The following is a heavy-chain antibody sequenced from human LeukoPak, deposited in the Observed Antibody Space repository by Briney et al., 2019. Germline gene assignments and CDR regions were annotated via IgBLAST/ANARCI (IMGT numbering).Heavy chain of an antibody. CDR3: AKAFMVRGVITPGY. J-gene: IGHJ4*02. V-gene: IGHV3-23*01. Sequence: GGSLRLSCAASGFTFSSYAMSWVRQAPGKGLEWVSAISGSGGSTYYADSVKGRFTISRDNSKNTLYLQMNSLRAEDTAVYYCAKAFMVRGVITPGYWGQGTLVTISS. CDR2: ISGSGGST. D-gene: IGHD3-10*01. CDR1: GFTFSSYA.